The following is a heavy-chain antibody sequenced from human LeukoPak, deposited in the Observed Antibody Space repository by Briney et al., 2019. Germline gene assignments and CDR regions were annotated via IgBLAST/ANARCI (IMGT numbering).Heavy chain of an antibody. CDR2: IYPGDSDT. J-gene: IGHJ5*02. CDR3: GRLIAVAGIRGWFDP. Sequence: GESLKISCKGSGYSFTSYWIGWVRQMPGKGLEWMGIIYPGDSDTRYSPSFQGQVTISADKSISTAYLQWSSLKASDTAMYYCGRLIAVAGIRGWFDPWGQGTLVTVSS. CDR1: GYSFTSYW. V-gene: IGHV5-51*03. D-gene: IGHD6-19*01.